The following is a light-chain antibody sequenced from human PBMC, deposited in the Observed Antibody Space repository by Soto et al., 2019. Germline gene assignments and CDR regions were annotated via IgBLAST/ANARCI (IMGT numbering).Light chain of an antibody. CDR3: QDFSSPIT. J-gene: IGKJ5*01. CDR1: QRGSRN. Sequence: EIVLTQSPCPLSLSPRQITTPPCGASQRGSRNLAWYQQKPGPATRLLFSGASTRATGIPARFSGSGSGTDFTLTIARLEPEDFAVYYCQDFSSPITFGQGTRLEIK. CDR2: GAS. V-gene: IGKV3-20*01.